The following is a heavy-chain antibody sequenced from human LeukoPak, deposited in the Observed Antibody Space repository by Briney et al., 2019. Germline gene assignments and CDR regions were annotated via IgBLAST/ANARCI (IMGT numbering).Heavy chain of an antibody. CDR1: GYSISSGYY. CDR2: IYHSGST. D-gene: IGHD6-13*01. CDR3: ARAPRNSSSWYSWGVGYYMDV. V-gene: IGHV4-38-2*02. Sequence: SETLSRTCTVSGYSISSGYYWGWIRQPPGKGLEWIGSIYHSGSTYYNPSLKSRVTISVDTSKNQFSLKLSSVTAADTAVYYCARAPRNSSSWYSWGVGYYMDVWGKGTTVTVSS. J-gene: IGHJ6*03.